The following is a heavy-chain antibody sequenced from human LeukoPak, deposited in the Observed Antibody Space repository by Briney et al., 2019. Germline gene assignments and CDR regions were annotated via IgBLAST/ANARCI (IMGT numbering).Heavy chain of an antibody. V-gene: IGHV1-69*06. CDR3: ARVESSGWYYYFDY. Sequence: GASVKVSCKASGGTFSSYAISWVRQAPGQGLEWMGGIIPIFGTANYAQKFQGRVTITADKSTSTAYMELSSLRSEDTAVYYCARVESSGWYYYFDYWGQGTLVTVSS. D-gene: IGHD6-19*01. CDR2: IIPIFGTA. CDR1: GGTFSSYA. J-gene: IGHJ4*02.